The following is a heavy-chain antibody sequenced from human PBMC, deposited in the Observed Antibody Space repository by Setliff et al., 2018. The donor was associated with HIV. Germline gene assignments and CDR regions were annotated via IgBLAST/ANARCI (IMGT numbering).Heavy chain of an antibody. CDR3: ARATMWFGRLY. V-gene: IGHV4-38-2*01. D-gene: IGHD3-10*01. CDR2: IYNGGST. J-gene: IGHJ4*02. Sequence: PSETLSLTCAVSGYSISSGFYWGWIRQPPGKGLEWIGNIYNGGSTNYNPSLKSRVTISADTSKNQFSLQLRSVTAADTAVYYCARATMWFGRLYWGQGYLVTVSS. CDR1: GYSISSGFY.